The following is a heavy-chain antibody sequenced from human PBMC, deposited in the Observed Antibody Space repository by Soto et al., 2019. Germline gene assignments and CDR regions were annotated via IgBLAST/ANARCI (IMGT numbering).Heavy chain of an antibody. CDR1: GYTFTSYA. D-gene: IGHD3-10*01. J-gene: IGHJ4*02. Sequence: QVQLVQSGAEVKKPGASVKVSCKASGYTFTSYAMQWVRQAPGQRLEWMGWINAGNGHTKYSQKFQGRVTITRDTSASTGYMELRSLRSEDTAVYYRARDLGFGLSDYWGQGTLVTVSS. V-gene: IGHV1-3*01. CDR2: INAGNGHT. CDR3: ARDLGFGLSDY.